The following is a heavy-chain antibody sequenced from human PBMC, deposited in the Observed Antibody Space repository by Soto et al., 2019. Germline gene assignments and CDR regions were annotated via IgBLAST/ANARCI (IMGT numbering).Heavy chain of an antibody. Sequence: QVQLVQSGAEVKKPGSSVKVSCKASGGTFSSYAISWVRQAPGQGLEWMGGIIPIFGTANYAQKFQGRVTITADKSTSTAYMELSSLSSEDTAVYYCARQDYDFWSGYPYYYYYGMDVWGQGTTVTVSS. CDR2: IIPIFGTA. J-gene: IGHJ6*02. D-gene: IGHD3-3*01. V-gene: IGHV1-69*06. CDR1: GGTFSSYA. CDR3: ARQDYDFWSGYPYYYYYGMDV.